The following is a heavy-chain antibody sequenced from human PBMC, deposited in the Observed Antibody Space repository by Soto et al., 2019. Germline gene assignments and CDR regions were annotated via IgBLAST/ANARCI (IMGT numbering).Heavy chain of an antibody. CDR3: ARVSSTIVVVPDYGMDV. Sequence: QVQLVQSGVEVKKPGASVKVSCKASGYTFISHGISWVRQAPGQGLELMGWISGKNVNTNYAQKLQGRVTLNTDTSTSTAYMELRSLRSDDTAVYYCARVSSTIVVVPDYGMDVW. J-gene: IGHJ6*01. D-gene: IGHD2-15*01. V-gene: IGHV1-18*04. CDR2: ISGKNVNT. CDR1: GYTFISHG.